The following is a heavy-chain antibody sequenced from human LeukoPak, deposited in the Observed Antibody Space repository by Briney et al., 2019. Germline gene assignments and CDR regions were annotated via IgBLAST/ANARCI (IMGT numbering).Heavy chain of an antibody. CDR1: GGSFSGYY. V-gene: IGHV4-34*01. D-gene: IGHD1-14*01. Sequence: SETLSLTCAVYGGSFSGYYWSWIRQPPGKGLEWIGQINHSGNTKYNTSLESRVSISADPSKNQFSLRLTSLTAADTAVYYCARSGFHVGRRTDYWGQGTLVTVSS. CDR3: ARSGFHVGRRTDY. CDR2: INHSGNT. J-gene: IGHJ4*02.